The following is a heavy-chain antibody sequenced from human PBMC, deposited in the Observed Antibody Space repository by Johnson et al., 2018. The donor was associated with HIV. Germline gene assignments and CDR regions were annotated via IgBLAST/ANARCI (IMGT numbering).Heavy chain of an antibody. J-gene: IGHJ3*02. V-gene: IGHV3-30-3*01. CDR3: ARDHSSSWYRGFGGAFDI. Sequence: ESGGGVVQPGRSLRLSCAASGFTFSSYAMHWVRQAPGKGLEWVAVISYDGSNKYYADSVKGRFTISRDNSKNTLYLQMNSLRAEDTAVYYCARDHSSSWYRGFGGAFDIWGHGTMVTVSS. D-gene: IGHD6-13*01. CDR2: ISYDGSNK. CDR1: GFTFSSYA.